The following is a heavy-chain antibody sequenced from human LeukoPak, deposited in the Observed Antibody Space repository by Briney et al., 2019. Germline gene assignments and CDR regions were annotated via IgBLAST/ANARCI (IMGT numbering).Heavy chain of an antibody. V-gene: IGHV4-39*07. CDR3: ASPPYYYDTPI. J-gene: IGHJ3*02. CDR1: GGSISSSSYY. CDR2: IYYSGST. Sequence: SETLSLTCTVSGGSISSSSYYWGWIRQPPGKGPEWIGSIYYSGSTYYNPSLKSRVTISVDTSKNQFSLKLSSVTAADTAVYYCASPPYYYDTPIWGQGTMVTVSS. D-gene: IGHD3-22*01.